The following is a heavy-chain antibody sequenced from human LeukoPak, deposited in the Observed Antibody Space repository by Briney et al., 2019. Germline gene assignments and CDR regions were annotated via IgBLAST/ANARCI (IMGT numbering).Heavy chain of an antibody. J-gene: IGHJ3*02. CDR3: TRDRIVVAAWDAFDI. D-gene: IGHD2-2*01. CDR1: GFTFGDYA. Sequence: GGSLRLSCTASGFTFGDYAMSWFRQAPGKGLEWVGFIRSKAYGGTTEYAASVQGRFTISRDDSKSIAYLQMNSLKTEDTAVYYCTRDRIVVAAWDAFDIWGQGTMVTVSS. CDR2: IRSKAYGGTT. V-gene: IGHV3-49*03.